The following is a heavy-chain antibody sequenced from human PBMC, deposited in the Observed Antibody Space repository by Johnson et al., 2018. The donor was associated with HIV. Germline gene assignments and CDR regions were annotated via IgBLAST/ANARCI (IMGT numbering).Heavy chain of an antibody. CDR1: GFTVSSTY. D-gene: IGHD7-27*01. V-gene: IGHV3-53*01. J-gene: IGHJ3*02. CDR3: AKDLGTGDDAFDI. Sequence: VQLVESGGDLIQPGGSLRLSCAASGFTVSSTYMSWVRQAPGKGLEWLSVLYSDGRTYYADSVKGRFTISRDNSKNTLYLQMTSLRAEDTAVYYCAKDLGTGDDAFDIWGQGTVVTVSS. CDR2: LYSDGRT.